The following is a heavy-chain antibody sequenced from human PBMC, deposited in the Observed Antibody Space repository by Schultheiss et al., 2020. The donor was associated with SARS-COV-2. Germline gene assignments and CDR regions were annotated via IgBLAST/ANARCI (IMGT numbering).Heavy chain of an antibody. J-gene: IGHJ4*02. CDR1: GGSISSGSYY. CDR3: ARDQGRWLVRGTFDY. V-gene: IGHV4-61*02. Sequence: SETLSLTCTVSGGSISSGSYYWSWIRQPAGKGLEWIGRIYTSGSTNYNPSLKSRVTISVDTSKNQFSLKLSSVTAADTAVYYCARDQGRWLVRGTFDYWGQGTLVTVSS. CDR2: IYTSGST. D-gene: IGHD6-19*01.